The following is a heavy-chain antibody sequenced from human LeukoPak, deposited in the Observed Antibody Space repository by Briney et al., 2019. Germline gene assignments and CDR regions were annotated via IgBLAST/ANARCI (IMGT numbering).Heavy chain of an antibody. V-gene: IGHV4-39*07. Sequence: SETLSLTCTVSGGSISSSRYYWVWIRQPPGKGLEWIGSIYCSGSTYYNPSLKSRVTISVDTSKNQFSLKLSSVTAADTAVYYCARGGYCSGGSCYPPLDYWGQGTLVTVSS. D-gene: IGHD2-15*01. J-gene: IGHJ4*02. CDR1: GGSISSSRYY. CDR2: IYCSGST. CDR3: ARGGYCSGGSCYPPLDY.